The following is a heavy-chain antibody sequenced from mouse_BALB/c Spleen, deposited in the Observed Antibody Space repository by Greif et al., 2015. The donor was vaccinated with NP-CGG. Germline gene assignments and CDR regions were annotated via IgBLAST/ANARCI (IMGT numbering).Heavy chain of an antibody. Sequence: EVKVEESGGDLVQPGGSLKLSCAASGFTFSSYTMSWVRQTPEKRLEWVAYISNGGGSTYYPDTVKGRFTISRDNAKNALYLQMSSLKTEDAAMYYCARHDYYGDYAMDYWGQGTSVTVSS. D-gene: IGHD1-1*01. V-gene: IGHV5-12-2*01. CDR3: ARHDYYGDYAMDY. CDR2: ISNGGGST. J-gene: IGHJ4*01. CDR1: GFTFSSYT.